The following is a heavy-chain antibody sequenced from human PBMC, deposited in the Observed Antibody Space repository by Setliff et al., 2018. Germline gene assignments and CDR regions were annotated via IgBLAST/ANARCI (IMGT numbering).Heavy chain of an antibody. CDR1: GYTFTSHY. CDR3: ARDRPMVRGVTDAFDI. V-gene: IGHV1-46*01. CDR2: INPSSGRT. Sequence: ASVKVSCKVSGYTFTSHYMHWVRQAPGLGLEWMGTINPSSGRTSYAQKFQGRVTMTRDTSTSTVYMDMSSLRSEDTAVYYCARDRPMVRGVTDAFDIWGQGTMVTVSS. J-gene: IGHJ3*02. D-gene: IGHD3-10*01.